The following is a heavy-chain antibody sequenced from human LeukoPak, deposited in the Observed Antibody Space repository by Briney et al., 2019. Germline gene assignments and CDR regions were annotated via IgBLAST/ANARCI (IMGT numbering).Heavy chain of an antibody. V-gene: IGHV1-69*05. D-gene: IGHD2-2*01. J-gene: IGHJ6*03. CDR1: GGTFSSHA. Sequence: SVKVSCKASGGTFSSHAIAWVRQAPGQGPEWMGGIIPVSGTADYAQKFQGGVTITTDQSTSTAYMELSSLTSDDTAVYYCARGLQYQLLKALRYYYMDVWGEGTTVTVSS. CDR2: IIPVSGTA. CDR3: ARGLQYQLLKALRYYYMDV.